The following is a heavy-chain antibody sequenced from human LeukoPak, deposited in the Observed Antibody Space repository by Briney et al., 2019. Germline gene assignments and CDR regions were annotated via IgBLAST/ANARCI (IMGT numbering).Heavy chain of an antibody. V-gene: IGHV3-30*03. CDR2: ISYDGSNK. CDR1: GFTFSSYG. J-gene: IGHJ4*02. Sequence: GSLRLSCAASGFTFSSYGMHWVRQAPGKGLEWVAVISYDGSNKYYADSVKGRFTTSRDNAKNSLYLQMNSLRAEDTAVYYCARDLEAGYWGQGTLVTVSS. CDR3: ARDLEAGY.